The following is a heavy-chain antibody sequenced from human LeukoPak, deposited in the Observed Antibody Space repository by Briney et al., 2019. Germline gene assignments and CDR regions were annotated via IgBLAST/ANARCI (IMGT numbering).Heavy chain of an antibody. V-gene: IGHV3-43*02. CDR1: GFTFDDYA. CDR3: AKDMDLSIGY. D-gene: IGHD2-2*01. Sequence: GGSLRLSCAASGFTFDDYAMHWVRQAPGKGLEWVSLISGDGGSTYYADSVKGRFTISRDNSKNSLYLQMNSLRTEDTALYYFAKDMDLSIGYWGQGTLVTVSS. J-gene: IGHJ4*02. CDR2: ISGDGGST.